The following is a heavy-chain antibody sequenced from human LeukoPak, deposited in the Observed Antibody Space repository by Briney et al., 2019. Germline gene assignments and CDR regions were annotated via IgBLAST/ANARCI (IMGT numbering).Heavy chain of an antibody. CDR2: INPNSGGT. Sequence: ASVKVSCKASGYTFTSYYMHWVRQAPGQGLEWMGRINPNSGGTNYAQKFQGRVTMTRDTSISTAYMELSRLRSGDTAVYYCARAGYYYDSSGYRPAYYFDYWGQGTLVTVSS. CDR3: ARAGYYYDSSGYRPAYYFDY. V-gene: IGHV1-2*06. D-gene: IGHD3-22*01. CDR1: GYTFTSYY. J-gene: IGHJ4*02.